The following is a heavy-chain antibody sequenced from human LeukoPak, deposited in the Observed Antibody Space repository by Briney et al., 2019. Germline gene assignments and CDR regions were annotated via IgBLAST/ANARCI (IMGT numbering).Heavy chain of an antibody. J-gene: IGHJ4*02. D-gene: IGHD3/OR15-3a*01. V-gene: IGHV3-33*01. CDR3: AREGTGGYRTFDY. CDR1: EFTLSSYG. CDR2: IWYDGSNK. Sequence: PGGSLRLSCAGSEFTLSSYGMHWVRQAPGKGLECVAVIWYDGSNKYYADSVKGRFTIPRDHSKNTLYLQMNSLRAEDTAVYYCAREGTGGYRTFDYWGQGTLVTVSS.